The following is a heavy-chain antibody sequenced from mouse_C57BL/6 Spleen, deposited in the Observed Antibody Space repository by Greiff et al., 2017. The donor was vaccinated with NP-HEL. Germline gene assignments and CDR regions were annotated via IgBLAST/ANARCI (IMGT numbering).Heavy chain of an antibody. V-gene: IGHV1-64*01. D-gene: IGHD3-1*01. J-gene: IGHJ1*03. Sequence: QVQLQQPGAELVKPGASVKLSCKASGYTFTSYWMHWVKQRPGQGLEWIGMIHPNSGSTNYNEKFKSKATLTVDKSSSTAYMQLSSLTSEDSAVYYCARSEGLYWYFDVWGTGTTVTVSS. CDR3: ARSEGLYWYFDV. CDR2: IHPNSGST. CDR1: GYTFTSYW.